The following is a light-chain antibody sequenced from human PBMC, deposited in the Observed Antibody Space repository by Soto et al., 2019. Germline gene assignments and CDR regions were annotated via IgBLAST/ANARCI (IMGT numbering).Light chain of an antibody. V-gene: IGLV1-44*01. CDR2: GKD. Sequence: QSVLTQPPSASGTPGQRVTVSCSGSSSNIGSNTVNWYQQLPGTAPKLLIYGKDQRPSGVPDRFSGSKSGTSASLAISGLQAEDEGDYYCAAWDDSLNGVLFGGGTKLTVL. CDR1: SSNIGSNT. CDR3: AAWDDSLNGVL. J-gene: IGLJ2*01.